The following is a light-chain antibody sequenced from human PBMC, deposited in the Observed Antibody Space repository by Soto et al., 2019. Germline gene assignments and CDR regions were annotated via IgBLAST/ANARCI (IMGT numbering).Light chain of an antibody. J-gene: IGLJ2*01. CDR2: DVS. CDR3: SSYTSSSTLGVV. V-gene: IGLV2-14*01. Sequence: QSVLTQPASVSGSPGQSITISCTGTSSDVGGYNYVSWYQQHPGKAPKLMIYDVSNRPSGVSNRFSGSKSGNTASLTISGLQAEDDADYYCSSYTSSSTLGVVFGGGTKVTVL. CDR1: SSDVGGYNY.